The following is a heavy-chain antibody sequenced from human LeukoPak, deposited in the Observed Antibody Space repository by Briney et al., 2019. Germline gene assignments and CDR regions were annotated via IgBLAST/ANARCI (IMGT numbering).Heavy chain of an antibody. CDR3: AKESYYDGSGYSIDL. Sequence: GGSLRLSCAASGFTFSNYAMTWVRQAPGKGLEWVSTISGSGGSSTYYADSVKGRFTISCDDSKNTLYLQMNSLRAQDTAVYYCAKESYYDGSGYSIDLWGQGTMVTVSS. CDR1: GFTFSNYA. J-gene: IGHJ3*01. CDR2: ISGSGGSST. D-gene: IGHD3-22*01. V-gene: IGHV3-23*01.